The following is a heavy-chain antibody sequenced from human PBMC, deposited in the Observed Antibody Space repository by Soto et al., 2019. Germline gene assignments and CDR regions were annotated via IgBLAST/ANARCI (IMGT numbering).Heavy chain of an antibody. J-gene: IGHJ4*02. V-gene: IGHV3-23*01. CDR1: GFTFSSNA. D-gene: IGHD3-10*01. CDR3: AKALGRDFSDFDS. Sequence: GGSLRLSCEASGFTFSSNAMTWVRQAPGKGLEWVSAISDSGGSTYYADSVAGRFTISRDNSRHTLYLQMNSLRAEDTAIYYCAKALGRDFSDFDSWGQGTQVTV. CDR2: ISDSGGST.